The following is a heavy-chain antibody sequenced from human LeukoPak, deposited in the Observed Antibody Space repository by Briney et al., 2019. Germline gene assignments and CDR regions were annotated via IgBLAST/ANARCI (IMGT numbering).Heavy chain of an antibody. Sequence: GGSLRLSCAASGFTFSSYWMHWVRQAPGKGLEWVSLISWDGGSTYYADSVKGRFTISRDNSKNSLYLQMNSLRTEDTALYYCAKDRYYGSGMDVWGQGTTVTVSS. CDR1: GFTFSSYW. V-gene: IGHV3-43*01. J-gene: IGHJ6*02. CDR3: AKDRYYGSGMDV. D-gene: IGHD3-10*01. CDR2: ISWDGGST.